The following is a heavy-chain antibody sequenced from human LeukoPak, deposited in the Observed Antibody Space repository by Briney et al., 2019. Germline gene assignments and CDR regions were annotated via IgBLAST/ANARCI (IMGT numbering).Heavy chain of an antibody. J-gene: IGHJ4*02. D-gene: IGHD2-15*01. CDR1: GGSISSSSYY. CDR2: IYYSGST. Sequence: SETLSLTCTVSGGSISSSSYYWGWIRQPPGKGLEWIGSIYYSGSTYYNPSLKSRVTISVDTSKNQFSLKLSSVTAADTAVYYCARLLPPVAVVAATRDYWGQGTLVTVSS. V-gene: IGHV4-39*01. CDR3: ARLLPPVAVVAATRDY.